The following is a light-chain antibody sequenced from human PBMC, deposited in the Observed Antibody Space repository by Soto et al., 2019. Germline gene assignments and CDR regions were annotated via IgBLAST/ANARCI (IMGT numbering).Light chain of an antibody. Sequence: TRSLSSLSPSLEEETTIICREVKSISTYLNWFQLKPGKGPKLLIFASSTLQSGVPSRFSGSGSGADFSLTISSLQPEDFATYYCQQSYSKNLSFGGGTRV. CDR1: KSISTY. CDR3: QQSYSKNLS. V-gene: IGKV1-39*01. J-gene: IGKJ4*01. CDR2: ASS.